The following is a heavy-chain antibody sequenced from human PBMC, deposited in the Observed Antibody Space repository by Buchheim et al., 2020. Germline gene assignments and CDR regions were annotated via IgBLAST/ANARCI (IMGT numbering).Heavy chain of an antibody. J-gene: IGHJ4*02. D-gene: IGHD4-23*01. CDR1: GFTFGTYS. V-gene: IGHV3-23*01. CDR3: AKDWKPDGRWTFDS. Sequence: EVQLLESGGGLVQPGGSLRLSCVASGFTFGTYSMTWVRQAPGKGLEWVSSITGSVPSTFYADSVKGRFTISRDNAKNTLYLQMNRLTADDTAVYYCAKDWKPDGRWTFDSWGQGTL. CDR2: ITGSVPST.